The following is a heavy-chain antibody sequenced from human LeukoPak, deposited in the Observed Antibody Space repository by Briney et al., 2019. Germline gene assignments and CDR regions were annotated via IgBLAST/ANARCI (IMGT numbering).Heavy chain of an antibody. CDR1: GFRLGSYS. Sequence: GGSLRLSCGASGFRLGSYSMDWVRQAPGKGLEWVSHINSGSSTIYYADSVKGRFTISRDNAGNSLYLQMNSLRDEGTAVYYCARVLLERPGIDSFDMWGQGTMVTVSS. J-gene: IGHJ3*02. D-gene: IGHD1-1*01. CDR3: ARVLLERPGIDSFDM. V-gene: IGHV3-48*02. CDR2: INSGSSTI.